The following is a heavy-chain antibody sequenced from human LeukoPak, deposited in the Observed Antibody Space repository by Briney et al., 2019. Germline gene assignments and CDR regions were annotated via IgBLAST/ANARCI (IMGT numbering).Heavy chain of an antibody. J-gene: IGHJ3*02. CDR3: ARGGYTYGWGAFDI. V-gene: IGHV3-23*01. Sequence: GRSLRLSCAASGFTFSSYAMTWVRQAPGKGPEWVSAIVGSGSSAYYADSVKGRFTISRDNSKNTLYLQMNSLRAEDTALYYCARGGYTYGWGAFDIWGQGTRVTVSS. CDR2: IVGSGSSA. CDR1: GFTFSSYA. D-gene: IGHD5-18*01.